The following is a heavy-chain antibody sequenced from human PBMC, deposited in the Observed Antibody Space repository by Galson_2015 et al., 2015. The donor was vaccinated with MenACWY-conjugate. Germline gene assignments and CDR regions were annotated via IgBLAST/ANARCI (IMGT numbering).Heavy chain of an antibody. CDR1: GFTFSTYA. CDR3: ARDSSSPYGSGAYYYYFDF. D-gene: IGHD3-10*01. V-gene: IGHV3-30*04. Sequence: SLRLSCAASGFTFSTYAMHWVRQAPGKGLEWVAVISYDGSHKYYGDSVKGRFTTSRDNSKNTLYLQTNSLRPEDTAVYYCARDSSSPYGSGAYYYYFDFWGQGTLVTVSS. CDR2: ISYDGSHK. J-gene: IGHJ4*02.